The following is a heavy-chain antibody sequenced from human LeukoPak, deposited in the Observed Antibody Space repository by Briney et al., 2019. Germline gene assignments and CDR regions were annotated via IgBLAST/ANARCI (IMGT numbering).Heavy chain of an antibody. D-gene: IGHD5-12*01. CDR3: ARGYGGYAGYGMDV. V-gene: IGHV3-48*02. CDR2: ISSSSGSI. Sequence: GGSLRLSCAASGFTFSNAWMSWVRQAPGKGLEWVSYISSSSGSIYYADSVKGRLTISRDNAKNSLYLQMNSLRDEDTAVYYCARGYGGYAGYGMDVWGQGSTVTVSS. J-gene: IGHJ6*02. CDR1: GFTFSNAW.